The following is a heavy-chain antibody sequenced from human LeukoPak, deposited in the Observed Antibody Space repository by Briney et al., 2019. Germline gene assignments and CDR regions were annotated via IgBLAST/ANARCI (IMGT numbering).Heavy chain of an antibody. D-gene: IGHD4-17*01. CDR2: IIPILGIA. J-gene: IGHJ4*02. Sequence: ASVKASCKASGGTFSSYAISWVRQAPGQGLEWMGRIIPILGIANYAQKFQGRVTITADKSTSTAYMELSSLRSEDTAVYYCARDDYGDYAPPKFDYWGQGTLVTVSS. V-gene: IGHV1-69*04. CDR3: ARDDYGDYAPPKFDY. CDR1: GGTFSSYA.